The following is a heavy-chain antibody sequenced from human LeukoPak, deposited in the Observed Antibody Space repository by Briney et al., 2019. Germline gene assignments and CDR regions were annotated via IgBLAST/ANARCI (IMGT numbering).Heavy chain of an antibody. CDR1: GGSISGSSYY. Sequence: SETLSLTCTVSGGSISGSSYYWGWIRQPPGKGLEWIGSIYYSGSTYYNPSLKSRVTVSVDTSENQFSLKLSSVTAADTAVYYCARRTSGSDYWGQGTLVTVSS. J-gene: IGHJ4*02. D-gene: IGHD6-19*01. CDR3: ARRTSGSDY. V-gene: IGHV4-39*01. CDR2: IYYSGST.